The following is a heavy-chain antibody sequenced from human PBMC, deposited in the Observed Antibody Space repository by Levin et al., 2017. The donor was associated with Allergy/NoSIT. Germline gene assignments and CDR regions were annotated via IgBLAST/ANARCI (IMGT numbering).Heavy chain of an antibody. D-gene: IGHD4-11*01. V-gene: IGHV4-4*07. CDR3: ARTLTTVTTDYYGMDV. J-gene: IGHJ6*02. CDR2: IYTTGNT. Sequence: SQTLSLTCTVSGGSISSYHWSWIRQPAGKGLEWIGRIYTTGNTNYNPSLKSRVTMSVDTSKNQFSLKLSSVTAADKAVYYCARTLTTVTTDYYGMDVLGQGTTVTVSS. CDR1: GGSISSYH.